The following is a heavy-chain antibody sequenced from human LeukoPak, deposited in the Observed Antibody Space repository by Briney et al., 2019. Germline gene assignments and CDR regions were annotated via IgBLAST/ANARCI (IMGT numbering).Heavy chain of an antibody. CDR2: IYSSGTT. Sequence: PSETLSLTCSVSGGSIASYYWSWIRQPAGKGLEWIGRIYSSGTTNYNPALQSRVTISVDTSKNQFSLKLSSVTAADTAVYYCARVNYYGSGSYHENWFDPWGQGTLVTVSS. CDR3: ARVNYYGSGSYHENWFDP. CDR1: GGSIASYY. J-gene: IGHJ5*02. D-gene: IGHD3-10*01. V-gene: IGHV4-4*07.